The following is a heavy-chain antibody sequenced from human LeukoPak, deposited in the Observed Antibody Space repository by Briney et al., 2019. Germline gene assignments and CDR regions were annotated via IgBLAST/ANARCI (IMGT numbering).Heavy chain of an antibody. CDR3: ARDGMEPRYYFDY. Sequence: GASVKVSCKASGGTFSSYAISWVRQAPGQGLEWMGGIIPIFGTANYAQKFQGRVTITTDESTSTAYMELSSLRSEDTAVYYCARDGMEPRYYFDYWGQGTLVSVCS. D-gene: IGHD1-14*01. CDR2: IIPIFGTA. CDR1: GGTFSSYA. V-gene: IGHV1-69*05. J-gene: IGHJ4*02.